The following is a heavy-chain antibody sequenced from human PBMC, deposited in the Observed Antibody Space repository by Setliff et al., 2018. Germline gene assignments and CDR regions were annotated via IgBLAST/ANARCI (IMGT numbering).Heavy chain of an antibody. CDR2: ISYDGTIT. CDR3: ARGFWSGYSAAFDL. CDR1: GFLYSNNA. J-gene: IGHJ3*01. D-gene: IGHD3-3*01. V-gene: IGHV3-30*04. Sequence: GGSLRLSCAASGFLYSNNAFHWVRQTPGKGLEWVAVISYDGTITHYVDSVKGRFSISRDNSQNTLYLQINSLRPEDTALYYCARGFWSGYSAAFDLWGQGTMVTVSS.